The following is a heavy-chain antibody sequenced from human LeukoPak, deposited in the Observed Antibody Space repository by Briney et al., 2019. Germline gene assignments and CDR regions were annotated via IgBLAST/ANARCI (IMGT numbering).Heavy chain of an antibody. J-gene: IGHJ4*02. Sequence: GASVKVSCKASGGTFSSYAISWVRQAPGQGFEWMGWINTNTGNPRYGQGFTGRFVFSLDTSVSTAYLQISSLKAEDTAVYFCARTRIPFYFGSGSPDYWGQGTLVTVSS. V-gene: IGHV7-4-1*02. CDR2: INTNTGNP. CDR1: GGTFSSYA. CDR3: ARTRIPFYFGSGSPDY. D-gene: IGHD3-10*01.